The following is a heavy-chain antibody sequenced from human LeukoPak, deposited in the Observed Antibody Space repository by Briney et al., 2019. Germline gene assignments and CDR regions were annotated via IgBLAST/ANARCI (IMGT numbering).Heavy chain of an antibody. CDR3: ARDGVPAATYNWFDP. J-gene: IGHJ5*02. CDR1: GFTFSSYS. D-gene: IGHD2-2*01. V-gene: IGHV3-33*08. Sequence: GGSLRLSCAASGFTFSSYSMNWVRQAPGKGLEWVAVIWYDGSNKYYADSVKGRFTISRDNSKNTLYLQMNSLRAEDTAVYYCARDGVPAATYNWFDPWGQGTLVTVSS. CDR2: IWYDGSNK.